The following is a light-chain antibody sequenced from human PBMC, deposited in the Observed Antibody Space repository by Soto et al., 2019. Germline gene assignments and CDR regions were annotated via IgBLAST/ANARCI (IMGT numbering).Light chain of an antibody. J-gene: IGKJ3*01. V-gene: IGKV3-20*01. CDR1: LSISSNY. CDR3: QQYSSSPPEFT. Sequence: EIVLTQSPGTLSLSPGERATLSCRASLSISSNYLAWYQQRPGQAPRLLIFGASYRATGIPDRFSGSGSGTDFTLTISRLEPEDFAVYYCQQYSSSPPEFTFGPGTRVDSK. CDR2: GAS.